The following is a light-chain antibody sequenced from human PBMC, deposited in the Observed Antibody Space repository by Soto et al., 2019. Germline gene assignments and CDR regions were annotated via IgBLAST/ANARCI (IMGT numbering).Light chain of an antibody. CDR1: QGTSSY. CDR2: GAS. V-gene: IGKV1-9*01. CDR3: QQLNAYPLT. J-gene: IGKJ5*01. Sequence: DIQLTHSHYFLSASVGDRVTIHLRASQGTSSYLAWFQQKPGRAPKLLIYGASTLKSGVPARFSGSGSGTDFTLTISNLQPEDFATYYCQQLNAYPLTFGQGTRLEIK.